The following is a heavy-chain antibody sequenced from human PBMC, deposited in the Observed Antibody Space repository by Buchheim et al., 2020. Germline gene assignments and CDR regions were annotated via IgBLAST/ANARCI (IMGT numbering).Heavy chain of an antibody. D-gene: IGHD4-11*01. CDR3: ARDMTTVTTGSRDYYYYGMDV. CDR2: INPNSGGT. CDR1: GYTFTGYY. Sequence: QVQLVQSGAEVKKPGASVKVSCKASGYTFTGYYMHWVRQAPGQGLEWMGWINPNSGGTNYAQKFQGRVTMTRGTSISTAYMELSRLRSDDTAVYYCARDMTTVTTGSRDYYYYGMDVWGQGTT. V-gene: IGHV1-2*02. J-gene: IGHJ6*02.